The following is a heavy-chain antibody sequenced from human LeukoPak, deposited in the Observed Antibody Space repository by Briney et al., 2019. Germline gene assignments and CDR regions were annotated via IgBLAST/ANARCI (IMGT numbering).Heavy chain of an antibody. CDR3: ARYYGGNSNFDY. CDR2: IYHSGST. V-gene: IGHV4-4*02. D-gene: IGHD4-23*01. J-gene: IGHJ4*02. Sequence: SETLSLTCAVAGASISNSNWWTWVRQPPGKGLEWIGEIYHSGSTNYKPSLKSRVTISVDTSKNQFSLKLSSVTAADTAVYYCARYYGGNSNFDYWGQGTLVTVSS. CDR1: GASISNSNW.